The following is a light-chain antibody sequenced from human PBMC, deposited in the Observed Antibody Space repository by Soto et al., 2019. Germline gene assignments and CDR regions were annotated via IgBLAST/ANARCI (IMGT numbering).Light chain of an antibody. Sequence: ATLSFSPRERATLSCMASQSISSYLAWYQQKPGQAPRLLIYDASNRATGIPARFSGSGSGTDFTLTISSLEPEDFAVYYCQQRSNGPPITFGQGTRLETK. CDR2: DAS. V-gene: IGKV3-11*01. CDR1: QSISSY. J-gene: IGKJ5*01. CDR3: QQRSNGPPIT.